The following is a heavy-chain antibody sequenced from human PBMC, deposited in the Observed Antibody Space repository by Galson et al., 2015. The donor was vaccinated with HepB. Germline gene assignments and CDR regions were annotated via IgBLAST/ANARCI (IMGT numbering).Heavy chain of an antibody. CDR1: GGSISSYY. J-gene: IGHJ6*03. CDR2: IYYSGST. D-gene: IGHD3-10*01. V-gene: IGHV4-59*08. CDR3: ARVKGTWFGELFRRQNGGSYYYYYMDV. Sequence: SETLSLTCTVSGGSISSYYWSWIRQPPGKGLEWIGYIYYSGSTYYNPSLKSRVTMSVDTSKNQFSLKLSSVTAADTAVYYCARVKGTWFGELFRRQNGGSYYYYYMDVWGKGTTVTVSS.